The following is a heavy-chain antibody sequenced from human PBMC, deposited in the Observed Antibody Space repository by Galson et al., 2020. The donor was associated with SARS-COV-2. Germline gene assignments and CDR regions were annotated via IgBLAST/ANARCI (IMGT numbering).Heavy chain of an antibody. J-gene: IGHJ4*02. CDR2: IYYSGST. V-gene: IGHV4-39*07. CDR1: GGSISSSSYY. D-gene: IGHD3-10*01. Sequence: SETLSLTCTVSGGSISSSSYYWGWIRQPPGKGLEWIGSIYYSGSTYYNPSLKSRVTISVDTSKNQFSLKLSSVTAADTAVYYCARDGMALGGLYYGSEKFDYWGQGTLVTVSS. CDR3: ARDGMALGGLYYGSEKFDY.